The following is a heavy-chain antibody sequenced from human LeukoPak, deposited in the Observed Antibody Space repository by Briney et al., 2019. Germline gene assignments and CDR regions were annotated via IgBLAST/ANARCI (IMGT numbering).Heavy chain of an antibody. CDR1: GGSFSGYY. D-gene: IGHD3-16*01. J-gene: IGHJ4*02. CDR3: ARGPSAHYDYVWGSPRGRFFDY. V-gene: IGHV4-34*01. Sequence: SETLSLTCAVYGGSFSGYYWSWIRQPPGKGLEWIGEINHSGSTNYNPSLKSRVTISVDTSKNQFSLKLSSVTAADTAVYYCARGPSAHYDYVWGSPRGRFFDYWGQGTLVTVSS. CDR2: INHSGST.